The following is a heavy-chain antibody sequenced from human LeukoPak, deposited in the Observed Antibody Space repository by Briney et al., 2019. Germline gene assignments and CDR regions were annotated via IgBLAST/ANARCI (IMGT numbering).Heavy chain of an antibody. D-gene: IGHD4-17*01. CDR3: ARAKYDYGDPVGWFDP. CDR2: ILGSGGNT. V-gene: IGHV3-23*01. Sequence: GGSLRLSCAASGFTFSSYAMARVRQAPGEGLEWVSHILGSGGNTYYADSVRGRFTISRDNSKNTLYLKMNSLRAEDTAVYFCARAKYDYGDPVGWFDPWGQGTLVTVSS. CDR1: GFTFSSYA. J-gene: IGHJ5*02.